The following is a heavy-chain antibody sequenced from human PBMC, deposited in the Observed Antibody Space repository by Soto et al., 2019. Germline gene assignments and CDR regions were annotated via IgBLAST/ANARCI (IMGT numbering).Heavy chain of an antibody. V-gene: IGHV3-21*01. Sequence: EVQLVESGGGLVKPGGSLRLSCAASGFTFSSYSMNWVRQAPGQGLEWVASISSSSSYIYYADSVKGRFTISRDNAKTSLYLQMNRLRAEDTAVFYCARGYDLWSGAIYCGMYDWGQGNNVTVFS. CDR1: GFTFSSYS. CDR3: ARGYDLWSGAIYCGMYD. CDR2: ISSSSSYI. J-gene: IGHJ6*02. D-gene: IGHD3-3*01.